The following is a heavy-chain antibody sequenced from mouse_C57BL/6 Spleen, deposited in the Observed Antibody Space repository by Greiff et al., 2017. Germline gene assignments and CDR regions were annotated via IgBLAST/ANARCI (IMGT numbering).Heavy chain of an antibody. D-gene: IGHD2-3*01. CDR3: ARPDDGYYEAWFAY. Sequence: QVTLKESGPGILQPSQTLSLTCSFSGFSLSTFGMGVGWIRQPSGKGLEWLAHIWWDDDKYYNPSLKSRLTISKDTSRNQVFLKITSVDTADTATYYCARPDDGYYEAWFAYWGQGTLVTVSA. V-gene: IGHV8-8*01. J-gene: IGHJ3*01. CDR1: GFSLSTFGMG. CDR2: IWWDDDK.